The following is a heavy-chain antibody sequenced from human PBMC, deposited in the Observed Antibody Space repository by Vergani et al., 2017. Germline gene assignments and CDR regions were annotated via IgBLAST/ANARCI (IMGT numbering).Heavy chain of an antibody. D-gene: IGHD6-13*01. CDR2: ISAYNGNT. CDR1: GYTFTSYG. V-gene: IGHV1-18*04. J-gene: IGHJ6*02. Sequence: QVQLVQSGAEVKKPGASVKVSCKASGYTFTSYGISWVRQAPGQGLEWMGWISAYNGNTNYAQKLQGRVTMTTDTSTSTAYMELRSLRSDDTAVYYCARDQYKMSSSCNYCYGMDVWGQGTTVTVSS. CDR3: ARDQYKMSSSCNYCYGMDV.